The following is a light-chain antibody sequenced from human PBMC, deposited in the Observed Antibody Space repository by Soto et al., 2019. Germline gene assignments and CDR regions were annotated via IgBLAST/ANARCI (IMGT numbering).Light chain of an antibody. CDR1: QSISSW. CDR2: DAS. CDR3: LHDHNYPRT. J-gene: IGKJ1*01. Sequence: DIQMTQSPSTLSASVGDRVTITCRASQSISSWLAWYQQKPGKAPKLLIYDASSLESGVPSRFSGSGSGTEFTLTISSLQPEDFATYYCLHDHNYPRTFGQGTKVDI. V-gene: IGKV1-5*01.